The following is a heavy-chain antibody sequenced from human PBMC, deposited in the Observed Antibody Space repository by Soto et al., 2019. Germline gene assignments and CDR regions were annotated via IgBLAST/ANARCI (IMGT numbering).Heavy chain of an antibody. D-gene: IGHD6-13*01. J-gene: IGHJ5*02. CDR3: ARGSKGSSWYAYWFDP. CDR1: GYTFTSND. Sequence: ASVKVSCKASGYTFTSNDINWVRQATGQGLEWMGWMNPNSGNTGYAQKFQGRVTMTRNTSISTAYMELSSLRSEDTAVYYCARGSKGSSWYAYWFDPWGQGTLVTVSS. V-gene: IGHV1-8*01. CDR2: MNPNSGNT.